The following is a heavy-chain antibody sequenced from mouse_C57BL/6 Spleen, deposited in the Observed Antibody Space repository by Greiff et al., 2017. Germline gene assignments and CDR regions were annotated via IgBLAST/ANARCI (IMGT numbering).Heavy chain of an antibody. CDR1: GYTFTSYW. CDR2: IDPSDSYT. CDR3: ARRYCGSSYGYFDV. J-gene: IGHJ1*03. V-gene: IGHV1-69*01. Sequence: QVQLQQPGAELVMPGASVKLSCKASGYTFTSYWMHWVKQRPGQGLEWIGEIDPSDSYTNYNQKFKGKSTLTVDKSSSTAYMQLSSLTSEDSAVYYCARRYCGSSYGYFDVWGTGTTVTVSS. D-gene: IGHD1-1*01.